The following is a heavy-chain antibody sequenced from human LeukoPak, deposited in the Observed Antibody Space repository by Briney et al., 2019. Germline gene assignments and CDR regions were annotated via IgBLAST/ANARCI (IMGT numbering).Heavy chain of an antibody. V-gene: IGHV3-7*01. CDR1: GFTFSSYW. J-gene: IGHJ4*02. D-gene: IGHD3-22*01. CDR2: IKQDGSEK. Sequence: GGSLRLSCAASGFTFSSYWMSWVRQAPGKGLEWVANIKQDGSEKYYVDSVKGRFTISRDNAKNSLYLQMNSLRAEDTAVYYCARHPNPYYYDSSGYTYYFDYWGQGTLVTVSS. CDR3: ARHPNPYYYDSSGYTYYFDY.